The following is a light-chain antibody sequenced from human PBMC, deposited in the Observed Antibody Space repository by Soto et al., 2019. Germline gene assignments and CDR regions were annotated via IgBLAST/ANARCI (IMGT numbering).Light chain of an antibody. CDR3: QSYDSSLSGYV. Sequence: QSVLTQPPSVSGAPGQRVTISCTGSSSNIGAGYDVHWYQQLPGTAPKLLIYDNNNRPSGVPDRFAGSESVTSASLAITGLQAEDEADYYCQSYDSSLSGYVFGAGTKLTVL. CDR2: DNN. V-gene: IGLV1-40*01. CDR1: SSNIGAGYD. J-gene: IGLJ1*01.